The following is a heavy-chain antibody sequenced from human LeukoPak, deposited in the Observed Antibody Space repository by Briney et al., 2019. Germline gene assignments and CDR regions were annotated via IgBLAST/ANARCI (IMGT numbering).Heavy chain of an antibody. V-gene: IGHV4-39*07. CDR1: GGSISSSSYY. CDR3: ARDLRYYYGSGSASWYFDY. J-gene: IGHJ4*02. CDR2: IYYTGIT. Sequence: PSETLSLTCTVSGGSISSSSYYWGWIRQPPGKGLEWIGTIYYTGITYYNPSLKSRVAISVDTSKNQFSLKLIFVTAADTAVYYCARDLRYYYGSGSASWYFDYWGQGTLVTVSS. D-gene: IGHD3-10*01.